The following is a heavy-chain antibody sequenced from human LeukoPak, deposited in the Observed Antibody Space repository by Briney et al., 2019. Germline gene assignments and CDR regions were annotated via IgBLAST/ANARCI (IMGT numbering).Heavy chain of an antibody. Sequence: PGRSLRLSCAVSGFTFSSYGMHWVRQAPREGLEWMVVISYDGTNKYYADSVKGRFTISRDNSKNTLYLQMNSLRAEDTAVYYCAKDLNYDFWSGLGNWGQGTLVTVSP. CDR1: GFTFSSYG. CDR2: ISYDGTNK. D-gene: IGHD3-3*01. V-gene: IGHV3-30*18. CDR3: AKDLNYDFWSGLGN. J-gene: IGHJ4*02.